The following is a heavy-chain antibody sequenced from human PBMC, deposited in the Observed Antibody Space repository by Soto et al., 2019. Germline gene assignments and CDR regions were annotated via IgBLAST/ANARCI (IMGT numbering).Heavy chain of an antibody. J-gene: IGHJ5*02. V-gene: IGHV5-10-1*01. Sequence: GESLKISCKGSGYSFTSYWVSWVRQMPGKGLEWMGRIDPSDSYTNYSPSFQGHVTISADKSISTAYLQWSSLKASDTAMYYCARQRGVTTLIFDPWGQGTLVTVSS. CDR2: IDPSDSYT. D-gene: IGHD4-4*01. CDR3: ARQRGVTTLIFDP. CDR1: GYSFTSYW.